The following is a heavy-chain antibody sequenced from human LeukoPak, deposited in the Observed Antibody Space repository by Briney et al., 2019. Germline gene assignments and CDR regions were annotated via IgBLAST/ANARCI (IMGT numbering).Heavy chain of an antibody. CDR2: ISWNSGSI. Sequence: GRSLRLSCAASGFTFDDYGMPWVRQAPGKGLEWVSGISWNSGSIGYADSVKGRFTISRDNAKNSLYLQMNSLRVEDTALYYCAKDATYSSGWTDYWGQGTLVTVSS. V-gene: IGHV3-9*01. D-gene: IGHD6-19*01. CDR1: GFTFDDYG. CDR3: AKDATYSSGWTDY. J-gene: IGHJ4*02.